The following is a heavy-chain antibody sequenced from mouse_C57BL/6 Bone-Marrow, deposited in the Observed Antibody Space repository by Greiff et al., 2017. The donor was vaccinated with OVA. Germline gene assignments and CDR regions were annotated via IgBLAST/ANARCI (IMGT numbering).Heavy chain of an antibody. J-gene: IGHJ1*03. CDR1: GYTFTSYG. V-gene: IGHV1-81*01. Sequence: QVQLQQSGAELARPGASVKLSCKASGYTFTSYGISWVKQRTGQGLEWIGEIYPRSGNTYYNEKFKGKATLTADKSSSTAYMELRSLTSEDSAVYFCASLYYSNSRYWYIDVWGTGTTVTVSS. CDR2: IYPRSGNT. CDR3: ASLYYSNSRYWYIDV. D-gene: IGHD2-5*01.